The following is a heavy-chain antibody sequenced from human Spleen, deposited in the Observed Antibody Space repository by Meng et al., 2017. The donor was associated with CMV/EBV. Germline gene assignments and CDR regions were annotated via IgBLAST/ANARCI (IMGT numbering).Heavy chain of an antibody. J-gene: IGHJ3*02. CDR1: GFTFSSYS. V-gene: IGHV3-21*04. Sequence: GGSLRLSCAASGFTFSSYSMNWVRQAPGKGLEWVSSISSSSSYIYYADSVKGRFTISRDNAKNSLYLQMNSLRAEDTAVYYCAKDGTFDAFDIWGQGTMVTVSS. D-gene: IGHD1-26*01. CDR2: ISSSSSYI. CDR3: AKDGTFDAFDI.